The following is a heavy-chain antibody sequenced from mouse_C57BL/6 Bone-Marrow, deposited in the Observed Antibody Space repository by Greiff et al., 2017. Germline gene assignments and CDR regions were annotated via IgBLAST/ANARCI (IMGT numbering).Heavy chain of an antibody. J-gene: IGHJ4*01. D-gene: IGHD1-1*01. CDR1: GFTFSDYG. CDR3: ARRFTTVVATDYAMDY. Sequence: EVKVVESGGGLVKPGGSLKLSCAASGFTFSDYGMHWVRQAPEKGLEWVAYISSGSSTIYYADTVKGRFTISRDNAKNTLFLQMTSLRSEDTAMYYCARRFTTVVATDYAMDYWGQGTSVTVSS. V-gene: IGHV5-17*01. CDR2: ISSGSSTI.